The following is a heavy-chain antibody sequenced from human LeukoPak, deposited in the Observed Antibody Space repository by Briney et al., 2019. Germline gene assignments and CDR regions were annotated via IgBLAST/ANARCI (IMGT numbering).Heavy chain of an antibody. CDR2: INPNTGAT. D-gene: IGHD6-19*01. CDR1: GYTFTDYF. CDR3: ARGCYSSGWYSGYSDY. J-gene: IGHJ4*02. V-gene: IGHV1-2*02. Sequence: ASVKVSCKASGYTFTDYFMHWLRQAPGQGLEWMGWINPNTGATKYAQKFQGRVTMTRDTSSNTAKMELNWLTSDDTALYYCARGCYSSGWYSGYSDYWGPGAWSPSPQ.